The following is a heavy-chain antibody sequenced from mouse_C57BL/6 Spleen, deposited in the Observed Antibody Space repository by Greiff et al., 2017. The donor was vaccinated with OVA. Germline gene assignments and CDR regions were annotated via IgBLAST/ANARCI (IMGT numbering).Heavy chain of an antibody. CDR2: IWSDGST. D-gene: IGHD1-1*01. J-gene: IGHJ4*01. CDR1: GFSLTSYG. Sequence: VKVEESGPGLVAPSQSLSITCTVSGFSLTSYGVHWVRQPPGKGLEWLVVIWSDGSTTYNSALKSRLSISKDNSKSQVFLKMNSLQTDDTAMYYCARGSSYVDYAMDYWGQGTSVTVSS. V-gene: IGHV2-6*03. CDR3: ARGSSYVDYAMDY.